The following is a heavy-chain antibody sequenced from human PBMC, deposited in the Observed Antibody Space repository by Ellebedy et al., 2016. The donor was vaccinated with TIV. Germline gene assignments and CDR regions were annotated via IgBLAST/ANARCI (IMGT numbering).Heavy chain of an antibody. Sequence: AASVKVSCKASGYTFIDYYMHWVRQPPGQGLEWMGWINPYTGGTNYAQKLQGRVTMTTDTSTSTAYMELRSLRSDDTAVYYCARVWVKHYDSSGYRYYFDSWGQGTLVTVSS. CDR3: ARVWVKHYDSSGYRYYFDS. CDR2: INPYTGGT. D-gene: IGHD3-22*01. J-gene: IGHJ4*02. V-gene: IGHV1-2*02. CDR1: GYTFIDYY.